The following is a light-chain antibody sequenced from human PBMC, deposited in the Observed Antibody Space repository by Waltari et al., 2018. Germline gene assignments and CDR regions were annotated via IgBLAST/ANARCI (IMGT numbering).Light chain of an antibody. V-gene: IGKV3-20*01. CDR2: GAS. CDR3: QQYGTSPLT. Sequence: EIVLTQSPGTLSLSPGERATLPCRASQSVSSSYLAWYQQKPGQAPRLLVYGASTRATGIPDRFSGGGSGTDFSLTISRLEPEDFAVYFCQQYGTSPLTFGQGTRLEMK. J-gene: IGKJ5*01. CDR1: QSVSSSY.